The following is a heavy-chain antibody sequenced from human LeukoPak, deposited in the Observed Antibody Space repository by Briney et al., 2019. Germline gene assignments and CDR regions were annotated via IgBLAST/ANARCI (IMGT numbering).Heavy chain of an antibody. CDR3: ARLNSVPIKGRFDY. CDR1: GGSISSSSYY. V-gene: IGHV4-39*07. Sequence: SETLSLTCTVSGGSISSSSYYWGWIRQPPGKGLEWIGSIYYSGSTYYNPSLKSRVTISVDTSKNQFSLKLSSVTAADTAVYYCARLNSVPIKGRFDYWGQGTLVTVSS. J-gene: IGHJ4*02. D-gene: IGHD5/OR15-5a*01. CDR2: IYYSGST.